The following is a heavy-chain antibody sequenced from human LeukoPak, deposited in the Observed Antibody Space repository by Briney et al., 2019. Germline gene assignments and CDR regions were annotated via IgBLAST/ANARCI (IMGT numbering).Heavy chain of an antibody. CDR3: ARGARDGYNYDLDY. CDR2: IAPILGIT. D-gene: IGHD5-24*01. CDR1: GGTFSSYA. V-gene: IGHV1-69*04. Sequence: SVKVSCKASGGTFSSYAFSWVRQAPGQGLEWMGRIAPILGITNFAQKFRGRVTITADKSTSTAYMELSSLRSEDTAVYYCARGARDGYNYDLDYWGQGTLVTVSS. J-gene: IGHJ4*02.